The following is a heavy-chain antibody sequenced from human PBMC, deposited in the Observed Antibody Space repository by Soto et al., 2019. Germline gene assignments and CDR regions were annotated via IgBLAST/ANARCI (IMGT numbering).Heavy chain of an antibody. D-gene: IGHD3-22*01. CDR3: AKDTHCYDSSGYFR. CDR2: ISGRCGRS. Sequence: GGSLRLSCAASGFTFSSYAMSWVRQALARGLEWVYGISGRCGRSYYAVSVKGRFTISRDDSKNALCLHMNSLSAVYTSVYFCAKDTHCYDSSGYFRWGQGTVVTVSS. CDR1: GFTFSSYA. J-gene: IGHJ4*02. V-gene: IGHV3-23*01.